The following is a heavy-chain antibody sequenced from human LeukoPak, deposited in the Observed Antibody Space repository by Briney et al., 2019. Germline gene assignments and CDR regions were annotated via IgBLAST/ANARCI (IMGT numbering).Heavy chain of an antibody. CDR1: GFTFSNYA. V-gene: IGHV3-23*01. J-gene: IGHJ4*02. Sequence: GGSLRLSCAASGFTFSNYAMSWVRQAPGKGLEWVSAISGSGVTTYYADSVKGRFTLSRDNSKNTLYLQMNSQRAEDTAVYHCARGDSSSWSPDFWGQGTLVTVSS. D-gene: IGHD6-13*01. CDR3: ARGDSSSWSPDF. CDR2: ISGSGVTT.